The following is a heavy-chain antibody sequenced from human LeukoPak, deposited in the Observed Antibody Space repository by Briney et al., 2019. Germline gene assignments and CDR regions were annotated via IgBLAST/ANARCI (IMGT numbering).Heavy chain of an antibody. CDR1: GGSISSYY. CDR2: IYYSGST. V-gene: IGHV4-59*08. Sequence: SETLSLTCTVSGGSISSYYWSWIRQPPGKGLEWIGYIYYSGSTNYNPSLKSRVTISVDTSKNQFSLKLSSVTAADTAVYYCARASSGYFRFDYWGQGTLVTVSS. D-gene: IGHD3-22*01. CDR3: ARASSGYFRFDY. J-gene: IGHJ4*02.